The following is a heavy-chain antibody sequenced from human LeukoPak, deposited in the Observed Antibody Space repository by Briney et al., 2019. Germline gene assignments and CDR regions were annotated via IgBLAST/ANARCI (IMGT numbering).Heavy chain of an antibody. J-gene: IGHJ5*02. Sequence: PGGSLRLSCAASGFTFSSYGMHWVRQAPGKGLEWVAFIRYDGSNKYYADSVKGRFTISRDNSKNTLYLQMNSLRAEDTAVYYCAKDLRGYSYGSDLGGFDPWGQGTLVTVSS. CDR1: GFTFSSYG. D-gene: IGHD5-18*01. CDR2: IRYDGSNK. V-gene: IGHV3-30*02. CDR3: AKDLRGYSYGSDLGGFDP.